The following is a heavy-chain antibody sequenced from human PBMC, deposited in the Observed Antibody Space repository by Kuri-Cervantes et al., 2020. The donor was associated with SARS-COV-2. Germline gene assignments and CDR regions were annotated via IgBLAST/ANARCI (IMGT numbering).Heavy chain of an antibody. CDR2: ISGSGGST. V-gene: IGHV3-23*01. J-gene: IGHJ3*02. Sequence: GESLKISCTASGFTFSSYAMSWVRQAPGKGLEWVSAISGSGGSTYYADSVKGRFTISRDNSKNTLYLQMNSLRAEDTAVYYFAKDRYQLLPSDAFDIWGQGTMVTVSS. CDR1: GFTFSSYA. D-gene: IGHD2-2*01. CDR3: AKDRYQLLPSDAFDI.